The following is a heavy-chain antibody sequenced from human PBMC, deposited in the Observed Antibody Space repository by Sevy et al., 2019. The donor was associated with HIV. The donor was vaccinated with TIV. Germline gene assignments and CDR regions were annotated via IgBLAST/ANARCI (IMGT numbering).Heavy chain of an antibody. J-gene: IGHJ6*02. D-gene: IGHD3-10*01. Sequence: GGSLRLSCAASGFTFSSYRMHWVRQAPGKGLEWVAVISYDGSNKYYADSVKGRFTISRDNSKNTLYLQMNSLRAEDTAVYYCAKDFYGSGSYYYYYYGMDVWGQGTTVTVSS. CDR3: AKDFYGSGSYYYYYYGMDV. CDR2: ISYDGSNK. V-gene: IGHV3-30*18. CDR1: GFTFSSYR.